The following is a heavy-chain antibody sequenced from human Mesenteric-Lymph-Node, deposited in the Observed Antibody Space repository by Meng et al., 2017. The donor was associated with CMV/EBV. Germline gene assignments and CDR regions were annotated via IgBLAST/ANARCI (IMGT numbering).Heavy chain of an antibody. CDR3: AGEISGVEGRWFDA. CDR1: GVSITSFY. CDR2: IYSTGST. D-gene: IGHD3-10*01. J-gene: IGHJ5*02. V-gene: IGHV4-4*07. Sequence: SETLSLTCTVSGVSITSFYWNWIRQPAGKGLEWIGRIYSTGSTNYIPSLKSRVTMSVDTSKNQFSLNLTSVTAADTAVYYCAGEISGVEGRWFDAWGQGTLVTVSS.